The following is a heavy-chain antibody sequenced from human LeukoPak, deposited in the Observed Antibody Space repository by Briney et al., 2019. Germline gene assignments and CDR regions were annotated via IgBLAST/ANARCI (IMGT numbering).Heavy chain of an antibody. Sequence: GGSLRLSCAASGFTVSSNSMSWVRQAPGKGLEWVSIIYSGGNTYYADSVKGRFTISRDISKNTLYLQMNSLRAGDTAVFYCARALPAASHTSFDYWGQGALVTVSS. CDR3: ARALPAASHTSFDY. J-gene: IGHJ4*02. CDR2: IYSGGNT. V-gene: IGHV3-66*01. CDR1: GFTVSSNS. D-gene: IGHD2-2*01.